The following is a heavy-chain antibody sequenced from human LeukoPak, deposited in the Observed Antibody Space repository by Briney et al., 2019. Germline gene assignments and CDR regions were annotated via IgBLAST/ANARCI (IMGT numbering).Heavy chain of an antibody. CDR3: ARDFRLGGR. D-gene: IGHD4-23*01. CDR2: IRQDGSEQ. V-gene: IGHV3-7*01. CDR1: GFTFSSYW. J-gene: IGHJ4*02. Sequence: GGSLRLSCAASGFTFSSYWMSWVRQAPGKGLEWVANIRQDGSEQYYVDSVKGRFTISRDNSKNTLYLQMNSLRVEDTAVYYCARDFRLGGRWGQGTLVTVSS.